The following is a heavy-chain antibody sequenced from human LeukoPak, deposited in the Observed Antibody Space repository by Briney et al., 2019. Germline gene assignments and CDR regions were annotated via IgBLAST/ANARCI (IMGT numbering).Heavy chain of an antibody. V-gene: IGHV3-48*01. D-gene: IGHD6-13*01. CDR1: GFTFSSYS. CDR2: ISSSSSTI. J-gene: IGHJ6*03. Sequence: PGGSLRLSCAASGFTFSSYSMNWVRQAPGKGLEWVSYISSSSSTIYYADSVKGRFTISRDNAKNSLYLQMNSLRAEDTAVYYCAKAGDSRSAYYYMDVWGKGTTVTISS. CDR3: AKAGDSRSAYYYMDV.